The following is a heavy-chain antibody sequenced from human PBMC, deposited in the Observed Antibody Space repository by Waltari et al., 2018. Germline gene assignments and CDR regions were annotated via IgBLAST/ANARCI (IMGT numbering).Heavy chain of an antibody. CDR3: TRGDF. CDR1: GFTFSNYW. CDR2: IKPDGGDK. Sequence: EVHLVDSGGDWVQPGGSLRLSCVASGFTFSNYWMSWARQAPGKGLEWVGNIKPDGGDKYYADSVKGRFIISRDNTKNSLYLQMNSLRVEDTAVYYCTRGDFWGQGTLVTVSS. D-gene: IGHD3-3*01. J-gene: IGHJ4*02. V-gene: IGHV3-7*01.